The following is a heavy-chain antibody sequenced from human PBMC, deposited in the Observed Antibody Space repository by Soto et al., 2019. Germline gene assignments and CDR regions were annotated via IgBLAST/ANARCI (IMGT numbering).Heavy chain of an antibody. V-gene: IGHV1-69*13. D-gene: IGHD3-22*01. Sequence: SVKVSCKASGGTFSSYAISWVRQAPGQGLEWMGGIIPIFGTANYAQKFQGRVTITADESTSTAYMELSSLRSEDTAVYYCARDRGVFDYYDSSGPYYYYGMDVWGQGTTVTVSS. CDR3: ARDRGVFDYYDSSGPYYYYGMDV. CDR2: IIPIFGTA. CDR1: GGTFSSYA. J-gene: IGHJ6*02.